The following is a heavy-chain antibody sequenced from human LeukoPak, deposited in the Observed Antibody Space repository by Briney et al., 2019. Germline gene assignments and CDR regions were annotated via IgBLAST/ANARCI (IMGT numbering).Heavy chain of an antibody. V-gene: IGHV3-23*01. CDR1: GFIFTNYF. CDR2: ISGSGGST. CDR3: AKFGSSWLSESWFDP. D-gene: IGHD6-13*01. J-gene: IGHJ5*02. Sequence: GGSLRLSCAASGFIFTNYFMSWVRQAPGKGLEWVSAISGSGGSTYYADSVKGRFTISRDNSKNTLYPQMNSLRAEDTAVYYCAKFGSSWLSESWFDPWGQGTLVTVSS.